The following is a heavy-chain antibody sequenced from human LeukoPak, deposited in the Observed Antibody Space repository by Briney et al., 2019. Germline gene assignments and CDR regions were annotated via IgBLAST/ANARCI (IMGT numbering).Heavy chain of an antibody. Sequence: GGSLRLSCAASGFTFSSYAMSWVRQAPGKGLEWVANIKEDGSEKYYVDSVKGRFTISRDNAKNSLYLQMNSLRAEDTAVYYCARDEYNWNVDAFDIWGQGTVVTVSS. CDR2: IKEDGSEK. D-gene: IGHD1-20*01. CDR3: ARDEYNWNVDAFDI. J-gene: IGHJ3*02. V-gene: IGHV3-7*01. CDR1: GFTFSSYA.